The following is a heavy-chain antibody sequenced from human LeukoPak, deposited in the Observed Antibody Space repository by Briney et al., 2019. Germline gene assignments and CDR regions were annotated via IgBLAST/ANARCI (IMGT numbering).Heavy chain of an antibody. J-gene: IGHJ5*02. CDR3: ARRGLLGYCSGGSCYRYNWFDP. Sequence: SVKVSCKASGGTFSSCAISWVRQAPGQGLEWMGGIIPIFGTANYAQKFQGRVTITADESTSTAYMELSSLRSEDTAVYYCARRGLLGYCSGGSCYRYNWFDPWGQGTLVTVSS. V-gene: IGHV1-69*01. CDR1: GGTFSSCA. D-gene: IGHD2-15*01. CDR2: IIPIFGTA.